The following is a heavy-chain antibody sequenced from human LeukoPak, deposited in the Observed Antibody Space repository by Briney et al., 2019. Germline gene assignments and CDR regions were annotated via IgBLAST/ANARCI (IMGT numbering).Heavy chain of an antibody. V-gene: IGHV3-30*03. CDR2: ISYDGSNK. Sequence: PGGSLRLSCAASGFTFSSYAMSWVRQAPGKGLEWVAVISYDGSNKYYADSVKGRFTISRDNSRNTLYLQMNSLRAEDTAVYYCSHLGGSPDYWGQGTLVTVSS. J-gene: IGHJ4*02. CDR1: GFTFSSYA. CDR3: SHLGGSPDY. D-gene: IGHD3-16*01.